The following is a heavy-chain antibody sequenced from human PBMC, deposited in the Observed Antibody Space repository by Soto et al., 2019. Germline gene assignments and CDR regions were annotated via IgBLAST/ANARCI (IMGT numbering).Heavy chain of an antibody. CDR1: GFTVSSNY. CDR3: ARIPHLLMAVGWFDP. J-gene: IGHJ5*02. Sequence: EVQLVESGGGLVQPGGSLRLSCAASGFTVSSNYMSWVRQAPGKGLEWVSVIYSGGSTYYADSVKGRFTISRDNSKNTLYLQMNSLRAEDTAVYYCARIPHLLMAVGWFDPWGQGTLVTVSS. CDR2: IYSGGST. V-gene: IGHV3-66*01. D-gene: IGHD2-8*01.